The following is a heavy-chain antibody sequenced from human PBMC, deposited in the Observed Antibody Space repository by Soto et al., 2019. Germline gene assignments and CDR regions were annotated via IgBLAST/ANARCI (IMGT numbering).Heavy chain of an antibody. V-gene: IGHV1-18*01. Sequence: QVQLVQYGAEVKKPGASVKVSCKASGYTCTNFAISWVRQAPGQGLEWMGWISAYNGNTNYAQKFQGRVTMTTDTATRQAYMEVRSLRFDDTAVYYCARGRSPIYYWGQGTLVTVSS. CDR3: ARGRSPIYY. CDR2: ISAYNGNT. J-gene: IGHJ4*02. D-gene: IGHD3-3*01. CDR1: GYTCTNFA.